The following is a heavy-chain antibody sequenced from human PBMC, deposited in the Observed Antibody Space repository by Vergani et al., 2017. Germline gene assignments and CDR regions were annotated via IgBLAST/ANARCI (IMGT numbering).Heavy chain of an antibody. J-gene: IGHJ4*02. CDR3: ARVSPGDNSGWEPVDY. V-gene: IGHV1-69*02. CDR1: GDIFNNYT. D-gene: IGHD6-19*01. CDR2: IIPIIRLA. Sequence: QVHLEQSGTEVKKPGSSVKVSCKVSGDIFNNYTVTWVRQAPGQGLEWMGRIIPIIRLATSAQKFQDRVKITADTSTTTVYMEMNNLRSEDTAVYYCARVSPGDNSGWEPVDYCGQGTLVTVSS.